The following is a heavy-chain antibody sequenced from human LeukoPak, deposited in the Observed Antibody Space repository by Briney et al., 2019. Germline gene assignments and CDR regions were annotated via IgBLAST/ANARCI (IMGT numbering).Heavy chain of an antibody. D-gene: IGHD6-13*01. Sequence: SETLSLTCAVYGGSFGGYYWSWIRQPPGKGLEWIGEINHSGSTNYNPSLKSRVTISVDTSKNQFSLKLSSVTAADTAVYYCARGALYSSSWYVSYYYGMDVWGQGTTVTVSS. CDR3: ARGALYSSSWYVSYYYGMDV. V-gene: IGHV4-34*01. CDR1: GGSFGGYY. J-gene: IGHJ6*02. CDR2: INHSGST.